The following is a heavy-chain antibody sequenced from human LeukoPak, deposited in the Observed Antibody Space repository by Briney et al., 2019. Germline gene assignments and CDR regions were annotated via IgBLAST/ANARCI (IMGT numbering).Heavy chain of an antibody. J-gene: IGHJ4*02. CDR3: AKEVAAAGIGTYFDY. CDR1: GFTFDDYT. CDR2: ISWDGGST. Sequence: GGSLRLSCAASGFTFDDYTMHWVRQTPGKGLEWVSLISWDGGSTYYADSVKGRFTISRDNSKNSLYLQMNSLRTEDTALYYCAKEVAAAGIGTYFDYWGQGTLVTVSS. V-gene: IGHV3-43*01. D-gene: IGHD6-13*01.